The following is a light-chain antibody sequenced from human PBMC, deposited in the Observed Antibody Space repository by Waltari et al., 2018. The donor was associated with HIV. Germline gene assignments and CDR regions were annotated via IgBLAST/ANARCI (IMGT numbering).Light chain of an antibody. CDR1: QSVYDY. CDR2: DTS. Sequence: EIVMTQSPATLSLSPGERATLSCRASQSVYDYVAWYQQKPGQAPRLLIYDTSNRATGVPARFSGSGSETDFTLTIGSLEPEDFAVYYCQQRSNWPLTFGGGTQVEIK. CDR3: QQRSNWPLT. J-gene: IGKJ4*01. V-gene: IGKV3-11*01.